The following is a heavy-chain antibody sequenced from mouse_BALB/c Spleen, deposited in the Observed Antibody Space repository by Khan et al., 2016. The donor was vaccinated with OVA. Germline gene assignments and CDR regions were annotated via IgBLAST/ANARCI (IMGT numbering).Heavy chain of an antibody. J-gene: IGHJ2*01. CDR2: IYPGNSDT. V-gene: IGHV1-5*01. D-gene: IGHD2-1*01. CDR1: GYTFTSYW. CDR3: TRNGFGNYESWDY. Sequence: VQLQQSGTVLARPGASVKMSCKASGYTFTSYWMHWVKQRPGQGLEWIGAIYPGNSDTNYNKKLKGKAKLTAVTSTSTAYLELNSLTNEDSAVYYCTRNGFGNYESWDYWGQGTTLTVSS.